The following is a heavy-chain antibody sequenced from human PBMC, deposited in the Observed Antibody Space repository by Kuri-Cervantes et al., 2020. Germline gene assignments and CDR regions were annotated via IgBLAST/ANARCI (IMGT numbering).Heavy chain of an antibody. CDR2: IWYDGSNK. V-gene: IGHV3-33*01. CDR3: ARGRDTAMVFDY. J-gene: IGHJ4*02. Sequence: GESLKISCAASGFTFSSYGMHWVRQAPGKGLEWVAVIWYDGSNKYYADSVKGRFTISRDNSKNTLYLQMNSLRAEDTAVYYCARGRDTAMVFDYWGQGTLVTVSS. CDR1: GFTFSSYG. D-gene: IGHD5-18*01.